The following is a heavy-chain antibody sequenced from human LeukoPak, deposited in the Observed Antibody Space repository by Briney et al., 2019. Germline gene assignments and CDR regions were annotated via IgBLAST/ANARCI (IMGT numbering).Heavy chain of an antibody. V-gene: IGHV3-73*01. J-gene: IGHJ4*02. CDR2: IRSKADNYAT. CDR3: TQGNY. CDR1: GFTFSGSP. Sequence: GGSLRLSCAASGFTFSGSPILWVRQASGKGLEWVGRIRSKADNYATAYAASVQGRCTISRDDSKSTAYLQSNSLKTEDTAVYYCTQGNYWGQGALVTVSS.